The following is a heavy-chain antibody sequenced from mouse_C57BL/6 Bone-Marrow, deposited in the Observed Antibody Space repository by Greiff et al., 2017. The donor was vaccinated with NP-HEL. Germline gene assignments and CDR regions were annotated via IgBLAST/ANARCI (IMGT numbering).Heavy chain of an antibody. Sequence: QVQLQQPGTELVKPGASVKLSCKASGYTFTSYWMHWVKQRPGQGLEWIGNINPSNGGTNYNEKFKSKATLTVDKSSSTAYMQLSSLTSEDSAVYYCARGHLYYYGSSYADYWGQGTTLTVSS. CDR3: ARGHLYYYGSSYADY. D-gene: IGHD1-1*01. V-gene: IGHV1-53*01. CDR1: GYTFTSYW. J-gene: IGHJ2*01. CDR2: INPSNGGT.